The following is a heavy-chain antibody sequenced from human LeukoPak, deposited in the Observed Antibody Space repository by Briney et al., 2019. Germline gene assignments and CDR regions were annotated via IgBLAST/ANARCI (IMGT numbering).Heavy chain of an antibody. J-gene: IGHJ4*02. CDR2: ISAYNGNT. V-gene: IGHV1-18*01. CDR1: GYTFTSYG. Sequence: ASVKVSCTASGYTFTSYGISWARQAPGQGLEWMGWISAYNGNTNYAQKLQGRVTMTTDTSTSTAYMELRSLRSDDTAVYYCARAEAYYYDSSGYPVGYWGQGTLVTVSS. CDR3: ARAEAYYYDSSGYPVGY. D-gene: IGHD3-22*01.